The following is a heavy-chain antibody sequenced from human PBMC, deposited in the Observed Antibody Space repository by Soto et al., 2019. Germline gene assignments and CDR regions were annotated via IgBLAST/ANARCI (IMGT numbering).Heavy chain of an antibody. V-gene: IGHV3-33*01. D-gene: IGHD1-7*01. CDR2: IWYDGSNK. CDR3: AREGRTGTTGGIDY. J-gene: IGHJ4*02. CDR1: GFTFSSYG. Sequence: QVQLVESGGGVVQPGRSLRLSCAASGFTFSSYGMHWVRQAPGKGLEWVAVIWYDGSNKYYEDSVKGRFTISRDNSKNTLYLQMNSLRAEDTAVYYCAREGRTGTTGGIDYWGQGTLVTVSS.